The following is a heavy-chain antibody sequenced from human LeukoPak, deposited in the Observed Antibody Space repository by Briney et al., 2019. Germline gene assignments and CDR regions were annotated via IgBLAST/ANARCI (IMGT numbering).Heavy chain of an antibody. Sequence: PGGSLRLSCAASGFTFDDYGMSWVRQAPGEGLEWVSGINWNGGSTGYADSVKGRFTISRDNSMNTIYLQMNSLRADDTAVYYCARGGYRDYYYYMDVWGKGTTVTVSS. CDR3: ARGGYRDYYYYMDV. V-gene: IGHV3-20*04. CDR2: INWNGGST. J-gene: IGHJ6*03. CDR1: GFTFDDYG. D-gene: IGHD3-16*01.